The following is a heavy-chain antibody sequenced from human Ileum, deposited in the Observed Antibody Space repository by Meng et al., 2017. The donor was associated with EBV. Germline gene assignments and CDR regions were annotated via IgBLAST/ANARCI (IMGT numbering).Heavy chain of an antibody. J-gene: IGHJ4*02. D-gene: IGHD1-26*01. Sequence: QLQLQEPGPGLAQPSDTRSLTCPVSGYSISTTNWWGWIRQPPGKGLEWIGHIYYSGTTYNNPSLKSRVTMSIDPSKNQFSLKLSSVTAVDTAVYYCARNSESGSYIDYWGLGTLVTVSS. CDR1: GYSISTTNW. CDR3: ARNSESGSYIDY. V-gene: IGHV4-28*01. CDR2: IYYSGTT.